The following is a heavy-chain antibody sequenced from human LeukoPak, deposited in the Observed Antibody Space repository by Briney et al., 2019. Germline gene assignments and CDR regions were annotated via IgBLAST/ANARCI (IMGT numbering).Heavy chain of an antibody. CDR2: IYTSGST. D-gene: IGHD3-3*01. Sequence: SETLSLTCTVSGGSISSYYWSWIRLPAGKGLEWIGRIYTSGSTNYTPSLKSRVTMSVDTSKNQSSLKLSSVTAADTAVYYCARGNFWSGYPYCFDYWGQGTLVTVSS. CDR3: ARGNFWSGYPYCFDY. J-gene: IGHJ4*02. V-gene: IGHV4-4*07. CDR1: GGSISSYY.